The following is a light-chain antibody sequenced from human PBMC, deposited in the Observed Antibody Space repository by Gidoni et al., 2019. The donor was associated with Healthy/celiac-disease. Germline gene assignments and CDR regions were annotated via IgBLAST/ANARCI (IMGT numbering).Light chain of an antibody. CDR2: GAS. CDR3: QQYGSSLLT. J-gene: IGKJ4*01. Sequence: EIVLTQSPGTLSVSPGERATLSCRASQSVSRSYLAGYQQKPGQAPRLLIYGASSRATGLPDRFSGSGSGTDFTLTISRLEPEDFAVYYCQQYGSSLLTFGGGTKVEIK. V-gene: IGKV3-20*01. CDR1: QSVSRSY.